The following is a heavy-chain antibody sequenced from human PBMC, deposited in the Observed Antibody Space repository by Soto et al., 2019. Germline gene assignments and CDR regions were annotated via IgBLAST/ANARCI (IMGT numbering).Heavy chain of an antibody. Sequence: PGGSLRLSCAASGFTFSGSAMHWVRQASGKGLEWVGRIRSKANSYATAYAASVKGRFTISRDDSKNTAYLQMNSLKTEDTAVYYCTRPGGYLVYYDSSGPSMDVWGQGTTVTVSS. CDR1: GFTFSGSA. CDR3: TRPGGYLVYYDSSGPSMDV. V-gene: IGHV3-73*01. CDR2: IRSKANSYAT. D-gene: IGHD3-22*01. J-gene: IGHJ6*02.